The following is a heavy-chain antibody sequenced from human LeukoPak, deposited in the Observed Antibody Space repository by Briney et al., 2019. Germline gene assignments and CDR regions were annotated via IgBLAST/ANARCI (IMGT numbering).Heavy chain of an antibody. V-gene: IGHV4-34*01. D-gene: IGHD3-22*01. CDR3: ARGPHTGVNYYDSSGYYY. CDR1: GGSFSGYY. J-gene: IGHJ4*02. CDR2: INHSGST. Sequence: PSETLSLTCAVYGGSFSGYYWSWIRQPPGKGLEWIGEINHSGSTNYNPSLKSRVTISIDTSKNQFSLKLSSVTAADTAVYYCARGPHTGVNYYDSSGYYYWGQGTLVTVSS.